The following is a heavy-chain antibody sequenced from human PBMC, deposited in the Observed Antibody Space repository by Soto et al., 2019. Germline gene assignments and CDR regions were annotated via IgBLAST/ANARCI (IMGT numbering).Heavy chain of an antibody. Sequence: SETLSLTCTVSGASVTNNYESWIRQPPGKGLEYIGYIFYSGSADYNPSLRSRVTMSVDTSNNQFSLKLRSVTAADTAVYYCARSGHSFGGVIWGQGILVTVSS. J-gene: IGHJ4*02. D-gene: IGHD3-16*01. CDR2: IFYSGSA. CDR3: ARSGHSFGGVI. V-gene: IGHV4-59*02. CDR1: GASVTNNY.